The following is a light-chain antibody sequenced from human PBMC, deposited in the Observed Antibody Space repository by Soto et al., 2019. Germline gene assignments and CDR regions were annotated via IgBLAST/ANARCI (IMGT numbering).Light chain of an antibody. V-gene: IGKV3-15*01. CDR1: QSVSSK. Sequence: EIVMTQSPATLSVSPGERATLSCRASQSVSSKLVWYQQKPGQAPRLLIYGASTRATGIPARLSGSGSGTEFTLTISSLQSEDFAVYYCQQYNNWPPITFGQGTRLEIK. J-gene: IGKJ5*01. CDR2: GAS. CDR3: QQYNNWPPIT.